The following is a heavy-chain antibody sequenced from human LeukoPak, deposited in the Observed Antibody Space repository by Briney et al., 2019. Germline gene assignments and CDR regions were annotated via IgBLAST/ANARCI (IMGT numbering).Heavy chain of an antibody. CDR1: GFTFSNYA. J-gene: IGHJ4*02. CDR3: TTGVGATPLGY. CDR2: IKSKTDGGTT. V-gene: IGHV3-15*01. Sequence: GGSLRLSCAASGFTFSNYAMSWVRQAPGKGLEWGGRIKSKTDGGTTDYAAPVKGRFTISRDDSKNTLYLQMNSLKTEDTAVYYCTTGVGATPLGYWGQGTLVTVSS. D-gene: IGHD1-26*01.